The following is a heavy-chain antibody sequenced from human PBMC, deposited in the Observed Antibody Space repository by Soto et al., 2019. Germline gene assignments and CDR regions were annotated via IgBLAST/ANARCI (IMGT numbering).Heavy chain of an antibody. CDR1: DFSISSSSFY. V-gene: IGHV4-39*01. J-gene: IGHJ4*02. CDR2: IYHSGSA. D-gene: IGHD3-10*01. Sequence: QLQLQESGPGLVRPSETLSLTCTVSDFSISSSSFYWAWVRQPPGKGLEWIGNIYHSGSAYYNPSLKSRVTISVDTSKHQFSLRLSSVAAADTAVYYCARRVGMFRGLPHFDYWGQGTLVTVSS. CDR3: ARRVGMFRGLPHFDY.